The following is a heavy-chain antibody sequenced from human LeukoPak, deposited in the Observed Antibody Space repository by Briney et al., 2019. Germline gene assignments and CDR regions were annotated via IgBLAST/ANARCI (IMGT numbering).Heavy chain of an antibody. CDR2: IIPIIGTA. J-gene: IGHJ4*02. CDR1: GDTFSSYA. Sequence: SVKVSCKASGDTFSSYAISWVRQAPGQGLEWMGGIIPIIGTANYAQKFQGRVTITEDKSTSTAYMELSSLRSEDTVVYYWARDGAEVVITTYYFDYWGQGTLVTVSS. V-gene: IGHV1-69*06. CDR3: ARDGAEVVITTYYFDY. D-gene: IGHD3-22*01.